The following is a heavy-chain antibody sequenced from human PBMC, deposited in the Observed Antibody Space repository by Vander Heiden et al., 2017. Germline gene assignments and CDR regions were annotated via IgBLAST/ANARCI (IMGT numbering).Heavy chain of an antibody. V-gene: IGHV1-46*01. CDR3: ARDPDSSGYKPFDY. CDR1: GYTFTTYY. D-gene: IGHD3-22*01. J-gene: IGHJ4*02. CDR2: INPGGDNT. Sequence: QVQLVQSGAEVKKPGASVKVSCKASGYTFTTYYIHWVRQAPGQGLEWMGIINPGGDNTDYAQKFQGRVTMTRDTSTSTVYMELSSLRSEDTAVYYCARDPDSSGYKPFDYWGQGTLVTVSS.